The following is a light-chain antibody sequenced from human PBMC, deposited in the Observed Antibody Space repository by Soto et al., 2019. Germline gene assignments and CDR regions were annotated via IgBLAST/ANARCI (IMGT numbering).Light chain of an antibody. CDR3: QQRGNWPWT. V-gene: IGKV3-11*01. CDR2: EAS. CDR1: QSVSSY. Sequence: EIVLTQSPATLSLSPGERATLSCRASQSVSSYLAWYQQKPGQAPRLLIYEASNRATGIPARFSGSGSGTDFPLTISSTEPEDFAVYYCQQRGNWPWTFGQGTKVEIK. J-gene: IGKJ1*01.